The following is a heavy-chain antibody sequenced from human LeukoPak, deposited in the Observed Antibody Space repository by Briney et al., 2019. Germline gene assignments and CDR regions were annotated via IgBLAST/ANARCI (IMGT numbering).Heavy chain of an antibody. D-gene: IGHD3-22*01. CDR1: GGSISGYY. CDR3: ARGGDSSGYYYPVFDY. J-gene: IGHJ4*02. CDR2: IYYSGST. Sequence: SETLSLTCTVSGGSISGYYWSWIRQPPGKGLEWIGYIYYSGSTNYNPSLKSRVIISVDTSKNQFSLKLSSVTAADTAVYYCARGGDSSGYYYPVFDYWGQGTLVTVSS. V-gene: IGHV4-59*01.